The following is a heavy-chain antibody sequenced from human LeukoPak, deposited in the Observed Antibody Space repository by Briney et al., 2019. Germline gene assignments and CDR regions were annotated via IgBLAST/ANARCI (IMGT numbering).Heavy chain of an antibody. Sequence: GGSLRLSCAASGFTFSSYEMSWVRQAPGKGLQWVSYIGSSGSTMYYADSVKGRFTISRDNAKNTLYLQMNSLRAEDTAVYYCAKRYSSSLYYFDYWGQGTLVTVSS. D-gene: IGHD6-13*01. J-gene: IGHJ4*02. V-gene: IGHV3-48*03. CDR1: GFTFSSYE. CDR2: IGSSGSTM. CDR3: AKRYSSSLYYFDY.